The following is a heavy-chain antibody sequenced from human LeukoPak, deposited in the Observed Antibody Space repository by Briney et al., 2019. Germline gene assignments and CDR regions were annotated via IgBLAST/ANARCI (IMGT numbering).Heavy chain of an antibody. CDR2: INGSGSDT. V-gene: IGHV3-23*01. CDR1: GLTFRTYA. J-gene: IGHJ4*02. Sequence: GGSLRLSCVASGLTFRTYAMSWVRQAPGKGLEWVSTINGSGSDTYFADSVKGRFTISRDNSKNTLYLQMNSLRAKDTAVCYCASLVTTSGGYWGQGALVTVSS. CDR3: ASLVTTSGGY. D-gene: IGHD4-17*01.